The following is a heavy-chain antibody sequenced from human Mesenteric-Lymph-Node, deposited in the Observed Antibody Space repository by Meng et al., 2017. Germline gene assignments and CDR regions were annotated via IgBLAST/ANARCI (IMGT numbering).Heavy chain of an antibody. V-gene: IGHV3-48*03. Sequence: GGSLRLSCAASGFSFSNYEMNWVRQTPGKGLEWLSYITTSGGLKFYADSVQGRFSVSRDNTNNLMYLHMNNLRVEDTAVYYCAREMPDCQNDCYDYWGQGTLVTVSS. CDR2: ITTSGGLK. J-gene: IGHJ4*02. D-gene: IGHD2-21*01. CDR3: AREMPDCQNDCYDY. CDR1: GFSFSNYE.